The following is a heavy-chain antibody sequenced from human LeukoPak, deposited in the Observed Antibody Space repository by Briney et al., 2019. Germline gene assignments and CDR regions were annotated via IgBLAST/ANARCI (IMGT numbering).Heavy chain of an antibody. CDR1: GFTFSSYA. Sequence: PGGSLRLSCAASGFTFSSYAMSWVRQAPGKGLEWVSAISGSGGSTYYADSVKGRFTISRDNSKNTLYLQMDSLRAEDTAVYYCAKGGFSWVTTEFDYWAQGTLVTVSS. CDR2: ISGSGGST. J-gene: IGHJ4*02. V-gene: IGHV3-23*01. CDR3: AKGGFSWVTTEFDY. D-gene: IGHD4-17*01.